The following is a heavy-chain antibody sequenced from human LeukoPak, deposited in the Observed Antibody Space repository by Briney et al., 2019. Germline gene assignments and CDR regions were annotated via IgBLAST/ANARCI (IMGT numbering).Heavy chain of an antibody. CDR3: AKDISETDFWSDSQYGMDV. J-gene: IGHJ6*02. Sequence: PGGSLRLSCAASGFTFDDFAMHWVRQAPGKGLEWVSLVSGDSRNTYYADSGKGRFTISRDNSKNSLYLQMNSLRTEDTALYYCAKDISETDFWSDSQYGMDVWGQGTTVTVSS. V-gene: IGHV3-43*02. CDR2: VSGDSRNT. CDR1: GFTFDDFA. D-gene: IGHD3-3*01.